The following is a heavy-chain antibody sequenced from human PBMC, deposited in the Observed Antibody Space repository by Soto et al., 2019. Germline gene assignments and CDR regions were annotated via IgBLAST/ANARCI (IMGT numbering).Heavy chain of an antibody. CDR3: ARHVLPNTVAGTAAFDI. J-gene: IGHJ3*02. Sequence: PSETLSLTCTVSGGSISSTSYYWGWIRQPPGKGLEWIGYIYYSGSTNYNPSLKSRVTISVDTSKNQFSLKLSSVTAADTAVYYCARHVLPNTVAGTAAFDIWGQGTMVTVSS. CDR1: GGSISSTSYY. D-gene: IGHD6-19*01. CDR2: IYYSGST. V-gene: IGHV4-61*05.